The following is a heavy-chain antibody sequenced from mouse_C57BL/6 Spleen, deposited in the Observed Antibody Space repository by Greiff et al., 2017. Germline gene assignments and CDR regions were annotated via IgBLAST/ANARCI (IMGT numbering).Heavy chain of an antibody. CDR3: ARRGDSSGYSYYLGY. J-gene: IGHJ2*01. D-gene: IGHD3-2*02. CDR2: IYPGDGDT. CDR1: GYAFSSYW. Sequence: QVQLQQSGAELVKPGASVKISCKASGYAFSSYWMNWVKQRPGKGLEWIGQIYPGDGDTNYNRKFKGKATLTADKSSSTAYMQLSSLTSEDSAVYFCARRGDSSGYSYYLGYWGQGTTLTVSS. V-gene: IGHV1-80*01.